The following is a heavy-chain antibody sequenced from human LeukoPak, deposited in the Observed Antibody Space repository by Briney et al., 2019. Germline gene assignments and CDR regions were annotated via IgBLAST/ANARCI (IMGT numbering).Heavy chain of an antibody. CDR2: IKQDGSEK. Sequence: GSLRLSCAASGFTFSSYWMSWVRQAPGKGLEWVANIKQDGSEKYYADSVKGRFTISRDNAKNTLYLQMNSLRAEDTAVYYCARRAGAYSHPYDYWGQGTLVAVSS. CDR1: GFTFSSYW. CDR3: ARRAGAYSHPYDY. D-gene: IGHD4/OR15-4a*01. J-gene: IGHJ4*02. V-gene: IGHV3-7*03.